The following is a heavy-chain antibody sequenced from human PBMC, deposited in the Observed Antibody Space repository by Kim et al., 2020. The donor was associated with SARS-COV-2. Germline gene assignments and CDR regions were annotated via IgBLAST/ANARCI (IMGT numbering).Heavy chain of an antibody. J-gene: IGHJ6*02. V-gene: IGHV3-30*02. CDR3: AKDRESYYYYYGMDV. Sequence: DSWKGRFPLSRDNSKNTLYLQMDSMRAEDTAVYYCAKDRESYYYYYGMDVWGQGTTVTVSS.